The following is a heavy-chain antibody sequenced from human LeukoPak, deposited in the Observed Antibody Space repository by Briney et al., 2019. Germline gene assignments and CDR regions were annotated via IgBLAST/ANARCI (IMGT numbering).Heavy chain of an antibody. D-gene: IGHD2-2*03. Sequence: PSETLSLTCAVYGGSFSGYYWSWIRQPPGKGLEWIGEINHSGSTNYNPSLKSRVTISVDTSKSQFSLKLSSVTAADTAVYYRARGGYCSRTSCFSSLGFDPWGQGTLVTVSS. CDR1: GGSFSGYY. CDR3: ARGGYCSRTSCFSSLGFDP. CDR2: INHSGST. V-gene: IGHV4-34*01. J-gene: IGHJ5*02.